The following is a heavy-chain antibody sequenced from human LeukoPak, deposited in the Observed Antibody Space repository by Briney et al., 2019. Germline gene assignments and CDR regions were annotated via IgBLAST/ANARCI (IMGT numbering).Heavy chain of an antibody. V-gene: IGHV4-4*02. CDR1: GSSISSSNW. D-gene: IGHD3-22*01. Sequence: PSETLSLTCAVSGSSISSSNWWSWVRQPLGKGLEWIGEIYHSGSTNYNPSLKSRVTISVDKSKNQFSLKLSSVTAADTAVYYCARVSYYYDSSGYYRFDYWGQGTLVTVSS. CDR2: IYHSGST. CDR3: ARVSYYYDSSGYYRFDY. J-gene: IGHJ4*02.